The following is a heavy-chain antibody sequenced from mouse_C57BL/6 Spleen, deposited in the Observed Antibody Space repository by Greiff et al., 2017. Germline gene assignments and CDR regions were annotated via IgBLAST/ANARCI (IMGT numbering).Heavy chain of an antibody. CDR1: GFTFTDYY. Sequence: EVMLVESGGGLVQPGGSLSLSCAASGFTFTDYYMSWVRQPPGKALEWLGFIRNKANGYTTEYSASVKGRFTISRDNSQSILYLQMNALRAEDSATYYCARYSNHYFDYWGQGTTLTVSS. V-gene: IGHV7-3*01. J-gene: IGHJ2*01. CDR2: IRNKANGYTT. D-gene: IGHD2-1*01. CDR3: ARYSNHYFDY.